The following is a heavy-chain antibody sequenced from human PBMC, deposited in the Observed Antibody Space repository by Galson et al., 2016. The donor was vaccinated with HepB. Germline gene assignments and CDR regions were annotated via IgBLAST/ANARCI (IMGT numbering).Heavy chain of an antibody. V-gene: IGHV3-23*01. J-gene: IGHJ4*02. Sequence: SLRLSCAGSGITLNSNIMNWVRQAPGKGLEWVSVISPIGDTTQYAAAVKGRFTVSRDDSKNTLFLQLSNLSAEDTAIYYCANDHRHDENREDNYWGQGTQVTVSS. CDR2: ISPIGDTT. CDR1: GITLNSNI. CDR3: ANDHRHDENREDNY. D-gene: IGHD1-14*01.